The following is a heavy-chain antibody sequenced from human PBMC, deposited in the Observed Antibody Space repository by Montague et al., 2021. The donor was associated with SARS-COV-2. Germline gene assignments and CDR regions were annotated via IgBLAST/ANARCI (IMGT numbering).Heavy chain of an antibody. V-gene: IGHV3-21*01. Sequence: SLRLSCAASGSTFSSYSMNWVRQAPGKGLEWVSSISSSSSYIYYADSVKGRFTISRDNAKNSLYQQMNSLRAEDTAVYYCARDSPDYVWGSYGMDVWGQGTTVTVSS. J-gene: IGHJ6*02. CDR1: GSTFSSYS. D-gene: IGHD3-16*01. CDR2: ISSSSSYI. CDR3: ARDSPDYVWGSYGMDV.